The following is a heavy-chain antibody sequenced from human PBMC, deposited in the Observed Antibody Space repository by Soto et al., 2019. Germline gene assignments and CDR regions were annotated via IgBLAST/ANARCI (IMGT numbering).Heavy chain of an antibody. Sequence: ASVKVSCKASGYTFTSYGISWVRQDKEQGLEWMGWISAYNGNTNYAQKLQGRLTMTADESTSTVYMELSSLRSDDTAVYYCASANWNGGYDYYYGMDVWGQGTTVTVSS. CDR3: ASANWNGGYDYYYGMDV. V-gene: IGHV1-18*01. CDR1: GYTFTSYG. D-gene: IGHD1-1*01. J-gene: IGHJ6*02. CDR2: ISAYNGNT.